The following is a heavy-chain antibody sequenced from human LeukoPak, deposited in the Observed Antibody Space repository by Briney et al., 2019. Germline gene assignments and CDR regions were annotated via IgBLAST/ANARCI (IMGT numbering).Heavy chain of an antibody. J-gene: IGHJ4*02. Sequence: SETLSLTCTVSGGSISNSNCYWGWIRQPPGEGLEWIGSIYYTGTTYFNPSLKSRVTISVDTSKNQFSLRLNSVTAADTAVYYCARREVGAPIRFWGQGTLVTVSS. CDR2: IYYTGTT. CDR1: GGSISNSNCY. CDR3: ARREVGAPIRF. V-gene: IGHV4-39*01. D-gene: IGHD1-26*01.